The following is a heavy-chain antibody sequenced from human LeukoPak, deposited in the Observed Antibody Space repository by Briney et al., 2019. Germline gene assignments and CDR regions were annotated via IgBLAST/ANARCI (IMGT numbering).Heavy chain of an antibody. CDR1: GGSISNYY. CDR2: IYYSGST. D-gene: IGHD3-3*01. Sequence: PETLSLTCTVSGGSISNYYWGWIRQPPGKGLEWIGYIYYSGSTNYNPSLKSRVTISVDTSKNQFSLKLSSVTAADTAVYYCARDLSYYDFWSGYYRGYFDYWGQGTLVTVSS. CDR3: ARDLSYYDFWSGYYRGYFDY. V-gene: IGHV4-59*01. J-gene: IGHJ4*02.